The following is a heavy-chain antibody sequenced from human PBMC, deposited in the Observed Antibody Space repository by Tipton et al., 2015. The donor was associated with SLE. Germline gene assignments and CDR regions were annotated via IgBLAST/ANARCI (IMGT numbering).Heavy chain of an antibody. CDR2: IYHTGST. CDR1: GGSISTYY. Sequence: TLSLTCTVSGGSISTYYWSWIRQPPKQGLEWIGWIYHTGSTNYNPSLKSRVTISVDTSKNQFSLKLSSVTAADTAVYYCARGRGYYDFWSGYYKNYYYMDVWGKGTTVTVSS. J-gene: IGHJ6*03. CDR3: ARGRGYYDFWSGYYKNYYYMDV. D-gene: IGHD3-3*01. V-gene: IGHV4-59*12.